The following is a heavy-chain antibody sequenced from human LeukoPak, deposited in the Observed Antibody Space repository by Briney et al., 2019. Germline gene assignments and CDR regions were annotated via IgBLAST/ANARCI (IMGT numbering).Heavy chain of an antibody. CDR3: ARGGRGGSFDY. CDR1: AFTFSNYW. J-gene: IGHJ4*02. D-gene: IGHD3-10*01. CDR2: INGDGSNT. Sequence: PGGSLRLSCAASAFTFSNYWMHGVRQAPGKGLVWVSHINGDGSNTVYADSAKGRFTVSRDNANNTLYLQMNSLRVEDTAVYYCARGGRGGSFDYWGQGILVTVSS. V-gene: IGHV3-74*01.